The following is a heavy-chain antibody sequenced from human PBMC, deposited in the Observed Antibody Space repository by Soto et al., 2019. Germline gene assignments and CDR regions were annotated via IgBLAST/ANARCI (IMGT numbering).Heavy chain of an antibody. J-gene: IGHJ4*02. V-gene: IGHV1-3*05. CDR2: INAGNGNT. Sequence: QVQLVQSGAEEKKAGASVKVSCKASGYTFTTYDMHWVRQAPGQRLKWMGWINAGNGNTKYSQKFQGRVTITRDTSASTAYMELSSLSSEDTAVYYWARDKITGILDYWGQGTLVTVSS. CDR1: GYTFTTYD. D-gene: IGHD1-20*01. CDR3: ARDKITGILDY.